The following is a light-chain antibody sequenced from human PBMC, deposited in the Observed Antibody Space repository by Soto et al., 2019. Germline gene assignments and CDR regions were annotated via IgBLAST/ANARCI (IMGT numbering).Light chain of an antibody. CDR3: LQHNTCPRT. Sequence: DIQMTQSPSSLSASVGERAPITCRPSQGIRNDLAWYQQKPRKAPKRLIYAASSLQSGVPSRFSGSGSRTDFTLTISSLQPAEFATCYCLQHNTCPRTFGPGTKLEIK. CDR2: AAS. CDR1: QGIRND. J-gene: IGKJ1*01. V-gene: IGKV1-17*01.